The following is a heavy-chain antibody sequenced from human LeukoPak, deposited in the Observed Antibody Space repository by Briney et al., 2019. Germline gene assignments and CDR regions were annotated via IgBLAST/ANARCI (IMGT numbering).Heavy chain of an antibody. J-gene: IGHJ6*02. CDR1: GFTFNIFA. V-gene: IGHV3-23*01. CDR3: ARDRCSSMNCLYGMDV. D-gene: IGHD2-21*02. Sequence: GGSLRLSCAFSGFTFNIFAMTWVRQAPGKGLEWVSSISGGGGGNTYYADSVKGRFTISRDSSKNTLYLQMNSLRADDTAVYYCARDRCSSMNCLYGMDVWGQGTTVTVSS. CDR2: ISGGGGGNT.